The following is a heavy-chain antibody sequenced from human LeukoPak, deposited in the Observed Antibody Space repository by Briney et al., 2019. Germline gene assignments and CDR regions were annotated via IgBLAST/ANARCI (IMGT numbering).Heavy chain of an antibody. D-gene: IGHD6-13*01. V-gene: IGHV3-23*01. CDR2: NCGSGGST. CDR1: ILPFSIYA. CDR3: AILPGYSSSWYEVDY. J-gene: IGHJ4*02. Sequence: PGGSLSLFCALSILPFSIYAMSGAPDAPEEGVECVSGNCGSGGSTYYADSVKGRFTISRDNSKNTLYLQMNSPRAEDTAVYYCAILPGYSSSWYEVDYWGQGTLVTVSS.